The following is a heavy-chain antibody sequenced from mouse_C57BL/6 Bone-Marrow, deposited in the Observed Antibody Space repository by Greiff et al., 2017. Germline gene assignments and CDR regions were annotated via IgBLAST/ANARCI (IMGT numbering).Heavy chain of an antibody. CDR3: TRAYDYDVGFAY. D-gene: IGHD2-4*01. J-gene: IGHJ3*01. V-gene: IGHV1-15*01. CDR1: GYTFTDYE. Sequence: QVQLQQSGAELVRPGASVTLSCKASGYTFTDYEMHWVKQTPVHGLEWIGAIDPETGGTAYTQKFKGKGIMSGDKSTSTGYLELRSLKSEDSAVYYCTRAYDYDVGFAYWGQGTLVTVSA. CDR2: IDPETGGT.